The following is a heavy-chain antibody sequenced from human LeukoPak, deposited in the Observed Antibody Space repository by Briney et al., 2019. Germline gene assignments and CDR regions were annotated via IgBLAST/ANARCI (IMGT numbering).Heavy chain of an antibody. J-gene: IGHJ4*02. Sequence: GGSLRLSCAASRFIFSSYSMNWVRQAPGKGLEWVSSISSSSSYIYYADSVKGRFTISIDYAKNSLYLQMNSLRAEDTAVYYCARASGSYSIWGQGTLVTVSS. CDR1: RFIFSSYS. CDR2: ISSSSSYI. V-gene: IGHV3-21*01. CDR3: ARASGSYSI. D-gene: IGHD1-26*01.